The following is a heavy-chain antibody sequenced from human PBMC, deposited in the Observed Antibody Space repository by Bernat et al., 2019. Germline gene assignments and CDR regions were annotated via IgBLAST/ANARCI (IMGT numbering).Heavy chain of an antibody. V-gene: IGHV3-7*03. CDR2: MNQDGSEQ. D-gene: IGHD5-12*01. CDR1: GFTFSTFW. CDR3: ARGGYSGYIIY. Sequence: EVQLLESGGGLVQAGGSLRLSCAASGFTFSTFWMTWVRQAPGKGLEWVANMNQDGSEQYYVDSVKGRFTISRDNAKNSLYLQMNSLRAEDTAVYYCARGGYSGYIIYWGQGTLVTVSS. J-gene: IGHJ4*02.